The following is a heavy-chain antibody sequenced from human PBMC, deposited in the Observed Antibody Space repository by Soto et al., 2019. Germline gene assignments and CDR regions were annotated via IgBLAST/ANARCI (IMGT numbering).Heavy chain of an antibody. V-gene: IGHV1-18*01. CDR2: ISPYNGNT. Sequence: QVQLMQSGAEVKKPGASVKVSCKTSGYIFTNYGISWLRQAPGQGLEWMGWISPYNGNTKYAQKLQDRVTMTTDTSTGAAYMELRSLRSDDTAVYYCARDNDVFPGYYFDSWGQGTLVTVSS. D-gene: IGHD3-9*01. CDR1: GYIFTNYG. CDR3: ARDNDVFPGYYFDS. J-gene: IGHJ4*02.